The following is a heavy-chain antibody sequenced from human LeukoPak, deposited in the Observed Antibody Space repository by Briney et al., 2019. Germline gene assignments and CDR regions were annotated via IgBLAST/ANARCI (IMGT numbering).Heavy chain of an antibody. CDR3: ARRVWATTISRDAFDI. CDR2: IYYSGST. Sequence: SETLSLTCTVSGGSISSYYWSWIRQPPGKGLEWIGYIYYSGSTNYNPSLKSRVAISVDTSKNQFSLKLSSVTAADTALYYCARRVWATTISRDAFDIWGQGTMVTVSS. J-gene: IGHJ3*02. D-gene: IGHD1-26*01. CDR1: GGSISSYY. V-gene: IGHV4-59*01.